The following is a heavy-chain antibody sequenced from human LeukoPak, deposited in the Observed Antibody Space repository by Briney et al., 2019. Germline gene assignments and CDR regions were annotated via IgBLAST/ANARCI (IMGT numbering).Heavy chain of an antibody. CDR2: INPNSGVT. J-gene: IGHJ4*02. Sequence: AASVKVSCKASGYTFTGYYMHWVRQAPGQGLEWMGWINPNSGVTDYAQKFQGRVTMTRDTSISTAYMEMSSLRSDDTAVYYCARDFGRAYGDKFDYWGQGTLVTVSS. V-gene: IGHV1-2*02. D-gene: IGHD4-17*01. CDR3: ARDFGRAYGDKFDY. CDR1: GYTFTGYY.